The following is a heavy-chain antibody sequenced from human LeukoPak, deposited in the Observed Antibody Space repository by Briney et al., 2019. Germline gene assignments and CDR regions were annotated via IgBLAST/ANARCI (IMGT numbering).Heavy chain of an antibody. CDR3: ATGNPTYGDYDY. CDR2: VDPEEGET. V-gene: IGHV1-69-2*01. Sequence: ASVKVSCKVSGYTFTDYYTHWVQQAPGKGLEWMGLVDPEEGETIYAEKLQGRFTITTDTATDTAYMELSSLRSEDTAVYYCATGNPTYGDYDYWGQGTLVTVSS. CDR1: GYTFTDYY. J-gene: IGHJ4*02. D-gene: IGHD4-17*01.